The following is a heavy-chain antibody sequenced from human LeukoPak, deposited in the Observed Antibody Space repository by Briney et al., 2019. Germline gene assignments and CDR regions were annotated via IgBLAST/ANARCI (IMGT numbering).Heavy chain of an antibody. V-gene: IGHV1-69*13. CDR2: IIPIFGTA. J-gene: IGHJ6*02. CDR3: ARCNGLCPVGYYYGMDV. D-gene: IGHD2-8*01. Sequence: ASVKVSCKASGGTFSSYAISWVRRAPGQGLEWMGGIIPIFGTANYAQKFQGRVTITADESTSTAYMELSSLRSEDTAVYYCARCNGLCPVGYYYGMDVWGQGTTVTVSS. CDR1: GGTFSSYA.